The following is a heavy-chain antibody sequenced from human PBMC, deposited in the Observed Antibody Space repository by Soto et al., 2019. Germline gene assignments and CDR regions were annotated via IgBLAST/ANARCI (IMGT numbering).Heavy chain of an antibody. V-gene: IGHV4-59*01. CDR3: ARDLYSSSSDAFDI. CDR2: IYYSGST. D-gene: IGHD6-13*01. Sequence: SETLSLTCTVPGGSISSYYWSWIRQPPGKGLEWIGYIYYSGSTNYNPSLKSRVTISVDTSKNQFSLKLSSVTAADTAVYYCARDLYSSSSDAFDIWGQGTMVTVSS. CDR1: GGSISSYY. J-gene: IGHJ3*02.